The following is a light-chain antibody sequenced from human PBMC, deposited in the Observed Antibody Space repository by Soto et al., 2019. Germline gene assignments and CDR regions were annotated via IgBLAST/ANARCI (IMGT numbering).Light chain of an antibody. Sequence: EIVLTQSSGTLSLSPGERATLSCRASQSVSSSYLAWYQQKPGQAPRLLIYGASSRATGIPDRFSGSGSGKDFTLTISRLEPEDFAVYYCQQYGSSLLTLGGGTKVDIK. V-gene: IGKV3-20*01. CDR3: QQYGSSLLT. J-gene: IGKJ4*01. CDR2: GAS. CDR1: QSVSSSY.